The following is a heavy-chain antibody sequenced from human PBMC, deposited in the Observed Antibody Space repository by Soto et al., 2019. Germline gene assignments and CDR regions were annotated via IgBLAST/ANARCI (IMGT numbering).Heavy chain of an antibody. CDR3: AGCDYDRSGPIDY. Sequence: SETLSLTCGVDGGYFSGYYWSWIRQPTGKGLEWIGDINHSGNTNYSPSLKSRVTISVDTSENQFSLKLSSATAADTAVYYCAGCDYDRSGPIDYWGQGILVTVSS. V-gene: IGHV4-34*01. D-gene: IGHD3-22*01. CDR1: GGYFSGYY. J-gene: IGHJ4*02. CDR2: INHSGNT.